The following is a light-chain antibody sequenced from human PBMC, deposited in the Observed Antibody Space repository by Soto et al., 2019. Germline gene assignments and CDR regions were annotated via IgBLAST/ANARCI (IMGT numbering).Light chain of an antibody. J-gene: IGKJ1*01. CDR3: QQRSNWPPTWT. CDR1: QSVSTY. CDR2: DAS. V-gene: IGKV3-11*01. Sequence: EIVLTQSPATLSLSPGERATLSCRASQSVSTYLAWYQQKPGQAPRLLIYDASKRATGIPVRFSGSGSGADVTLTITSLEREDFGVYYCQQRSNWPPTWTFGQGTKVDIK.